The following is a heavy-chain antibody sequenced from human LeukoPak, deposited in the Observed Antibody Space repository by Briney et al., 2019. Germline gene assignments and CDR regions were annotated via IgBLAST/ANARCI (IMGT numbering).Heavy chain of an antibody. CDR3: ARASTTRRGYSYGPVHAFDI. CDR1: GGSISSSSYY. D-gene: IGHD5-18*01. Sequence: PSETLSLTCTVSGGSISSSSYYWGWIRQHPGKGLEWIGYIYYSGSTYYNPSLKSRVTISVDTSKNQFSLKLSSVTAADTAVYYCARASTTRRGYSYGPVHAFDIWGQGTMVTVSS. J-gene: IGHJ3*02. V-gene: IGHV4-31*03. CDR2: IYYSGST.